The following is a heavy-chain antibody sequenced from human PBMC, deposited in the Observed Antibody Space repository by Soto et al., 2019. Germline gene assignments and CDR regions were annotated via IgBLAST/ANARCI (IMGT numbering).Heavy chain of an antibody. Sequence: QLQLQESGSGLVKPSQTLSLTCAVSGGSISRGGYSWSWIRKPPGKGLEWIGYIYHSGRTYYNPSPKMRATISVDRSQIQSSLKLISVSAAHTAVYYCAAVGGLPRFYWGEGTLITVSS. CDR2: IYHSGRT. D-gene: IGHD2-15*01. J-gene: IGHJ4*02. CDR3: AAVGGLPRFY. V-gene: IGHV4-30-2*02. CDR1: GGSISRGGYS.